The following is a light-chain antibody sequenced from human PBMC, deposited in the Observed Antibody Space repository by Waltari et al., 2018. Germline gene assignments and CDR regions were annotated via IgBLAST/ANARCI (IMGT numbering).Light chain of an antibody. CDR3: CSYAGSYTV. Sequence: QSALTQPRSVSGSPGQSVTISCTGTSSDVGGYNYVSWYQQHPGKAPKLMIYDVSKLPSGFPDRFSVSKSGNTASLTISWLQAEDEAHYYCCSYAGSYTVFGGGTKLTVL. CDR2: DVS. CDR1: SSDVGGYNY. V-gene: IGLV2-11*01. J-gene: IGLJ2*01.